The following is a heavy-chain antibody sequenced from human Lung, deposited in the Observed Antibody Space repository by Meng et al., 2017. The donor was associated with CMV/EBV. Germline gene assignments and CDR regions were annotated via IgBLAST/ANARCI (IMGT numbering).Heavy chain of an antibody. D-gene: IGHD5-12*01. Sequence: FTFSSHWMHWVRQAPGKGLVWVSHINSDGRYTSYADSVKGRFTISRDNAKNTLCLQMNSLGAEDTAVYYCARASGGKYSGYDYTFDYWGQGTLVTVSS. CDR3: ARASGGKYSGYDYTFDY. CDR2: INSDGRYT. CDR1: FTFSSHW. V-gene: IGHV3-74*01. J-gene: IGHJ4*02.